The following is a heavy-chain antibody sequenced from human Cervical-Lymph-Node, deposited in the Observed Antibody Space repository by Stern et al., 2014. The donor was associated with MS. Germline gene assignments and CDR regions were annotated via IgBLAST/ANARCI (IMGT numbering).Heavy chain of an antibody. CDR2: IAYDGSNK. CDR3: AKDSGTYGGNSWGDY. V-gene: IGHV3-30*18. D-gene: IGHD4-23*01. J-gene: IGHJ4*02. Sequence: QVQLVESGGGVVQPGRSLRLSCAASGFTFSSYGMHWVRQAPGKGLEWVAVIAYDGSNKDYADSVKGRFTISRDNSKNTLYLQMNSLRAEDTAVYYCAKDSGTYGGNSWGDYWGQGTLVTVSS. CDR1: GFTFSSYG.